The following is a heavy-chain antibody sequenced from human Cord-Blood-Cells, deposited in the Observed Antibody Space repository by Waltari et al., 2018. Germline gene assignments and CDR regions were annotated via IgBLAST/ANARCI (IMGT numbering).Heavy chain of an antibody. CDR3: ATPGQQLRAFDI. CDR1: GYTLTEFS. Sequence: QVQLVQSGAEVKKPGASVKVSCKVSGYTLTEFSMHWVRQAPGKGLEWIGGFDPEDGETIYAQKFQGRVTMTEDTSTDTAYMELSSLRSEDTAVYYCATPGQQLRAFDIWGQGTMVTVSS. D-gene: IGHD6-13*01. J-gene: IGHJ3*02. V-gene: IGHV1-24*01. CDR2: FDPEDGET.